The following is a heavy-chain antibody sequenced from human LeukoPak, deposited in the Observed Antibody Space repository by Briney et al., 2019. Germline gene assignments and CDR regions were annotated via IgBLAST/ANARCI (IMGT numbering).Heavy chain of an antibody. D-gene: IGHD2-15*01. CDR2: IKQDGSEK. Sequence: GGSLRLSCAASGFTFSSYSMNWVRQAPGKGLEWVANIKQDGSEKYYVDSVKGRFTISRDNAKNSLYLQMNSLRAEDTAVYYCAREGFYSYYYYMDVWGKGTTVTVSS. CDR3: AREGFYSYYYYMDV. CDR1: GFTFSSYS. J-gene: IGHJ6*03. V-gene: IGHV3-7*01.